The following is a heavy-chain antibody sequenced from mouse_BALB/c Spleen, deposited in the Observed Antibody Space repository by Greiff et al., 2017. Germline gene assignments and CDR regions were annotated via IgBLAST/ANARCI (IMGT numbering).Heavy chain of an antibody. D-gene: IGHD2-4*01. J-gene: IGHJ4*01. CDR2: ISSGGSYT. CDR1: GFTFSSYG. Sequence: EVKVVESGGDLVKPGGSLKLSCAASGFTFSSYGMSWVRQTPDKRLEWVATISSGGSYTYYPDSVKGRFTISRDNAKNTLYLQMSSLKSEDTAMYYCARHRDYGGYYYAMDYWGQGTSVTVSS. V-gene: IGHV5-6*01. CDR3: ARHRDYGGYYYAMDY.